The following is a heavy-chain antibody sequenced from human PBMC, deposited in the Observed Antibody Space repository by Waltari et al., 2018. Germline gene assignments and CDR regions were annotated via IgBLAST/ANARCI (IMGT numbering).Heavy chain of an antibody. CDR3: AGRAYDYSNYAGMAV. J-gene: IGHJ6*02. D-gene: IGHD4-4*01. CDR1: GYSFTSYW. CDR2: TYPDDSDT. V-gene: IGHV5-51*03. Sequence: EVQLVQSGAEVKKPGESLKISCKGSGYSFTSYWIGWVRQMPGKGLEWMGITYPDDSDTRSSRSVQAQVTISADKSISTAYLKWSSLKASDTAMYYCAGRAYDYSNYAGMAVWGQGTTVTVSS.